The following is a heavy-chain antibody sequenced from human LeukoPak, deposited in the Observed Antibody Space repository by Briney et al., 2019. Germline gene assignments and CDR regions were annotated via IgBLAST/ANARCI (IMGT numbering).Heavy chain of an antibody. V-gene: IGHV4-39*01. CDR2: IYYSGST. CDR3: ARLTMIVAYYFDY. J-gene: IGHJ4*02. CDR1: GGSISSSSYY. Sequence: QTSETLSLTCTVSGGSISSSSYYWGWIRQPPGKGLEWIGSIYYSGSTYYNPSLKSRVTMSVDTSKNQFSLKLSSVTAADTAVYYCARLTMIVAYYFDYWDQGTLVTVSS. D-gene: IGHD3-22*01.